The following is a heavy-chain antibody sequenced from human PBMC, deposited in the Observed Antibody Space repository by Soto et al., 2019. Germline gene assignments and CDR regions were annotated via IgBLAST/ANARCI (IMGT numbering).Heavy chain of an antibody. D-gene: IGHD3-10*01. CDR3: ARWYYGSGSYATFDP. V-gene: IGHV4-31*03. J-gene: IGHJ5*02. CDR2: IYYSGST. Sequence: SETLSLTCTVSGGSISSGGYYWSWIRQHPGKGLEWIGYIYYSGSTYYNPSLKSRVTISVDTSKNQFSLKLSSVTAADTAVYYCARWYYGSGSYATFDPWGQGTLVTVSS. CDR1: GGSISSGGYY.